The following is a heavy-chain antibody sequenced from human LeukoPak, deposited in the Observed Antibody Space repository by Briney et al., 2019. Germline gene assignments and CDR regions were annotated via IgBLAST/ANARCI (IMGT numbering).Heavy chain of an antibody. V-gene: IGHV3-23*01. Sequence: PGESLRLSCGASGXTVSSYAMSWVRQAPGKGLEWVSTIIGSAANTYYADSVKGRFTISRDDSKNTVYLQMNSLRAEDTAVCSCAKYTSGTSYRGLDQWGHGTLVTVSS. D-gene: IGHD3-10*01. CDR1: GXTVSSYA. CDR3: AKYTSGTSYRGLDQ. CDR2: IIGSAANT. J-gene: IGHJ4*01.